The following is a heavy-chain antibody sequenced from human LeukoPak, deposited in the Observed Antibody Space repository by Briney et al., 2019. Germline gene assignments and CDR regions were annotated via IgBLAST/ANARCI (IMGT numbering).Heavy chain of an antibody. Sequence: GESLKISCKGSGYSFTSYWIGWVRQMPGKGLEWMGIIYPGDSDTRYSPSFQGQATISADKSIKTAYLQWSSLKASDTAIYYCARRGGGSTGGFYFDYWGQGSLVTVSS. V-gene: IGHV5-51*01. D-gene: IGHD1-1*01. CDR2: IYPGDSDT. CDR1: GYSFTSYW. J-gene: IGHJ4*02. CDR3: ARRGGGSTGGFYFDY.